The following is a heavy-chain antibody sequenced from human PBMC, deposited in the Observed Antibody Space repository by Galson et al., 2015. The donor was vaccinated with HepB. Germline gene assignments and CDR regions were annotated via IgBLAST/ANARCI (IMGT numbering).Heavy chain of an antibody. CDR2: IWYDGNNE. V-gene: IGHV3-33*01. CDR1: GFTLTRHG. Sequence: SLRLSCAASGFTLTRHGMHWGRQAPGKGLEWVAVIWYDGNNEYYAESVKGRFTISRGNSKNTLYLQMNSLRAEDTAVYYCARDRERDGNNAGFDYWGQGTLVTVSS. J-gene: IGHJ4*02. CDR3: ARDRERDGNNAGFDY. D-gene: IGHD5-24*01.